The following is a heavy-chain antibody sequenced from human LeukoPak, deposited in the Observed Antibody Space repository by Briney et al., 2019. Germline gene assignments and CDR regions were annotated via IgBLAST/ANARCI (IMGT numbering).Heavy chain of an antibody. CDR1: GFTFSSYW. J-gene: IGHJ3*02. Sequence: GGSLRLSCAASGFTFSSYWMNWVRQAPGKGLEWVANIKKDGSERYYVDSVKGRFTISRDNTKNSLYLPMNTLRAEDTAVYYCARDLAGPPQEAFDIWGQGTMVTVSS. CDR2: IKKDGSER. CDR3: ARDLAGPPQEAFDI. V-gene: IGHV3-7*01.